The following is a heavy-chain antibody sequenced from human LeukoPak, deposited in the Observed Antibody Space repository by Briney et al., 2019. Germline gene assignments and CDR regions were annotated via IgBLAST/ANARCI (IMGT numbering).Heavy chain of an antibody. V-gene: IGHV3-7*01. D-gene: IGHD3-22*01. Sequence: GGSLRLSCAASGFTFSSYWMSWVRQAPGKGLEWVANIKQDGSEKYYVDSVKGRFTISRDNAKNSLYLQMNSLRAEDTAVYYCARGPLYYYDRVNWFDPWGQGTLVTVSS. J-gene: IGHJ5*02. CDR3: ARGPLYYYDRVNWFDP. CDR2: IKQDGSEK. CDR1: GFTFSSYW.